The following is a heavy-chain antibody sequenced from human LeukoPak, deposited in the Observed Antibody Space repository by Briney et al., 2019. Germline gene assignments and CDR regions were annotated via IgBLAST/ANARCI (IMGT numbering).Heavy chain of an antibody. CDR1: GGSISSSSYY. J-gene: IGHJ4*02. Sequence: NPSETLSLTCTVSGGSISSSSYYWGWIRQPPGKGLEWIGSIYYSGSTYYNPSLKSRVTISVDTSKNQFSLKLSSVTAADTAVYYCARRRIVGANPTNYDYWGQGTLVTVSS. CDR2: IYYSGST. D-gene: IGHD1-26*01. CDR3: ARRRIVGANPTNYDY. V-gene: IGHV4-39*01.